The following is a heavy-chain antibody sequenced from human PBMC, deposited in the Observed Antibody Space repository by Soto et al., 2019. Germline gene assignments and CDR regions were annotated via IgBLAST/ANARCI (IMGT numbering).Heavy chain of an antibody. J-gene: IGHJ4*02. CDR1: GFTFSSYA. CDR3: ARFKGCSGGSCYPYFDY. CDR2: ISSDGSNE. V-gene: IGHV3-30-3*01. Sequence: QVQLVESGGGVVQPGRSLRLSCAASGFTFSSYAMYWVRQAPGKGLEWVAVISSDGSNEYYAGSVKGRFTISRDNSKNTLYLQMNSLRAEDTAVYYCARFKGCSGGSCYPYFDYWGQGTLVTVSS. D-gene: IGHD2-15*01.